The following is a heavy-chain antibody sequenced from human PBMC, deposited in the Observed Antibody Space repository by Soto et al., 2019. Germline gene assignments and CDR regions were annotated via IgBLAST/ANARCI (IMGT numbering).Heavy chain of an antibody. CDR2: IYYSGST. CDR1: GGSISSYY. V-gene: IGHV4-59*01. J-gene: IGHJ5*02. Sequence: QVQLQESGPGLVKPSETLSLTCTVSGGSISSYYWSWIRQPPGKGLEWIGYIYYSGSTNYNPSLKRRVTISVDTSKNQFSLKLSSVTAADTAVYYCARDVSPFDPWGQGTLVTVSS. CDR3: ARDVSPFDP.